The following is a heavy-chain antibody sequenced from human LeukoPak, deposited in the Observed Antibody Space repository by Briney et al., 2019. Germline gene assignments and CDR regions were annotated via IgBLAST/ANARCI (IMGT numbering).Heavy chain of an antibody. D-gene: IGHD3-16*01. CDR2: IYYSGST. J-gene: IGHJ4*02. CDR3: ARDRDLGGSDY. V-gene: IGHV4-59*01. CDR1: GGSISSYY. Sequence: SETLSLTCTVFGGSISSYYWSWIRQPPGKGLEWIGYIYYSGSTNYNPSLKSRVTISVDTSKNQFSLKLSSVTAADTAVYYCARDRDLGGSDYWGQGTLVTVSS.